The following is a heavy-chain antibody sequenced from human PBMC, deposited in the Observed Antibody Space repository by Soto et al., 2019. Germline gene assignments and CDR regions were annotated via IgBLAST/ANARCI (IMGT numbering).Heavy chain of an antibody. D-gene: IGHD2-15*01. J-gene: IGHJ4*02. CDR1: AFSLTTTRMG. CDR3: AHAGDFDLLSFDR. CDR2: IYWDDDK. V-gene: IGHV2-5*02. Sequence: QITLKESGPPLVRPAQTLTLTCAFSAFSLTTTRMGVAWIRQPPGKALEWLALIYWDDDKRYSPSLKNRLTVSKDTSTNRVVLTITNISPDDTGTYFCAHAGDFDLLSFDRWGPGTLVTVSS.